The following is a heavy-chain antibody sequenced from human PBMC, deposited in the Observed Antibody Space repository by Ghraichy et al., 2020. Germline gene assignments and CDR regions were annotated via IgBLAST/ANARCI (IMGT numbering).Heavy chain of an antibody. CDR1: GFTFSSYW. V-gene: IGHV3-74*01. CDR2: INSDGSSI. CDR3: ARGGPEYCSGGSCYAGDY. Sequence: GGSLRLSCAVSGFTFSSYWMHWVRQAPGKGLVWFSRINSDGSSISYADSVKGRFTFSRDNAKNTLYLQMNSLRADDTAVYYCARGGPEYCSGGSCYAGDYWGQGTLVTVSS. J-gene: IGHJ4*02. D-gene: IGHD2-15*01.